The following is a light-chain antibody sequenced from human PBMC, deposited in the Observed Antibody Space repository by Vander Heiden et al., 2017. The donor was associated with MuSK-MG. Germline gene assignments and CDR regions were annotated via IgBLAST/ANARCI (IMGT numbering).Light chain of an antibody. J-gene: IGLJ2*01. Sequence: QSALTQPASVSGSPGQSITISCYGTSSDVGGYNYVSWYQQHPGKAPKLMIYDVSNRPSGVSNRFSGSKSGNTASLTISGLQAEDEADYYCSSYRSSSTPVVFGGGTKLTVL. CDR3: SSYRSSSTPVV. V-gene: IGLV2-14*03. CDR2: DVS. CDR1: SSDVGGYNY.